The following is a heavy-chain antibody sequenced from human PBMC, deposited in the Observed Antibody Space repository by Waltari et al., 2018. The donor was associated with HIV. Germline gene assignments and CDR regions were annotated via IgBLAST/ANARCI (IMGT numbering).Heavy chain of an antibody. Sequence: QVQLQQSGPGLVKPSQTLSLTCAIFGDSVSRNSPAWNWRRQSPSRGLEWLGRTYYKTKELQAYGVSVKSRISINQDTHKSRFSLHLKSVTPNDSSFYYCAREWAIAEVPDAMSGGNAFDIWGPGKMVTVSS. J-gene: IGHJ3*02. V-gene: IGHV6-1*01. CDR2: TYYKTKELQ. D-gene: IGHD2-2*01. CDR1: GDSVSRNSPA. CDR3: AREWAIAEVPDAMSGGNAFDI.